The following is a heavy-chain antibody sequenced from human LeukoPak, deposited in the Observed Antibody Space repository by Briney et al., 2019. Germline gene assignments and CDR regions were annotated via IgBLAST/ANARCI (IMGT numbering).Heavy chain of an antibody. CDR2: IYHSGST. V-gene: IGHV4-39*07. D-gene: IGHD3-22*01. Sequence: PSETLSLTCTVSGGSISSSSYYWGWIRQPPGKGLEWIGSIYHSGSTYYNPSLKSRVTISVDTSKNQFSLKLSSVTAADTAVYYCARDFIQHYDSSDAGVRWFDPWGQGTLVTVSS. CDR3: ARDFIQHYDSSDAGVRWFDP. J-gene: IGHJ5*02. CDR1: GGSISSSSYY.